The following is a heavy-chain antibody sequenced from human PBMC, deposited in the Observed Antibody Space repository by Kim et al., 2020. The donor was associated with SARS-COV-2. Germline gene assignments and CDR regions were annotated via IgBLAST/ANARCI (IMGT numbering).Heavy chain of an antibody. CDR2: IYYSGST. J-gene: IGHJ6*04. CDR3: ARGQRITIFGVVREMDG. Sequence: SETLSLTCTVSGGSISSYYWSWIRQPPGKGLEWIGYIYYSGSTNYNPSLKSRVTISVDTSKNQFSLKLSSVTAADTAVYYCARGQRITIFGVVREMDGWGGGTTVSVPA. V-gene: IGHV4-59*13. CDR1: GGSISSYY. D-gene: IGHD3-3*01.